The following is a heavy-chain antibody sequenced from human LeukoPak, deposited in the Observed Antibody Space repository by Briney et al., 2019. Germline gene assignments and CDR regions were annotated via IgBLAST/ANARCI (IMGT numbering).Heavy chain of an antibody. J-gene: IGHJ4*02. D-gene: IGHD6-19*01. CDR1: GFSFSSYD. CDR2: ISSSSTSI. CDR3: ARNVPSRGGQWLGYFDY. V-gene: IGHV3-48*03. Sequence: PGGSLRLSCVASGFSFSSYDMNWVRQAPGKGLEWVSYISSSSTSIYYADSVKGRFTISRDNAKNALYLQMNSLRAEDTAIYYCARNVPSRGGQWLGYFDYWGQGTLVTVSS.